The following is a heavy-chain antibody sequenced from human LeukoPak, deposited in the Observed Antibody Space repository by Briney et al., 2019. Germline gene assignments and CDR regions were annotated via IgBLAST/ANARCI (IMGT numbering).Heavy chain of an antibody. J-gene: IGHJ4*02. V-gene: IGHV3-66*01. CDR1: GFTVSSNY. CDR3: ATGPRNYYFDY. Sequence: GGALRLSCAASGFTVSSNYKSWVRQAPGKGLEWVSVIYSGGSTYYADSVKGRFTISRDNSKNTLYLQMNSLRAEDTAVYYCATGPRNYYFDYWGQGTLVTVSS. CDR2: IYSGGST.